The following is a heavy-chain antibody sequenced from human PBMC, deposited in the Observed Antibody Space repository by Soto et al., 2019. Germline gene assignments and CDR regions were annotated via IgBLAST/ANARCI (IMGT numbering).Heavy chain of an antibody. CDR2: FYYSEST. V-gene: IGHV4-39*01. CDR1: GGSISSSSFY. D-gene: IGHD3-3*01. Sequence: QLQLQESGPGLVKPSETLSLTCAVSGGSISSSSFYWGWIRQPPGKGLEWIGSFYYSESTYYNPSLKSRVFMSVDTSKNQFSLKLSSVTPADTAVYYCATITIFGVVPNYFDYWGQGTLVTVSS. J-gene: IGHJ4*02. CDR3: ATITIFGVVPNYFDY.